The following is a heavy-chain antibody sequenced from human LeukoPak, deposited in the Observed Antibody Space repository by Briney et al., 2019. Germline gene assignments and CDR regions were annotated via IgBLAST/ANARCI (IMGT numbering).Heavy chain of an antibody. J-gene: IGHJ4*02. Sequence: PGGSLRLSCAASGFTFNNYAMSWVRQAPGKGLEWVSVISGSGGSTYYADSVKGRFSISRDNSKNTLYLQMNSLRAEDTAAYYCARSGLNRFDYWGQGTLVTVSS. D-gene: IGHD2-15*01. V-gene: IGHV3-23*01. CDR3: ARSGLNRFDY. CDR1: GFTFNNYA. CDR2: ISGSGGST.